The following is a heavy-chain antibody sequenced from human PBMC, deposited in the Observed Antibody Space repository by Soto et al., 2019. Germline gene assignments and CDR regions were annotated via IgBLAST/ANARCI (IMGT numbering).Heavy chain of an antibody. D-gene: IGHD5-18*01. V-gene: IGHV3-43*01. CDR3: AKDIHTAMDAHYYYGMDV. Sequence: LILSCAASGCTFGYYTIPWVRHGPGKDLEWLSLISWDGVCTYYADSVKGRITISRXNSXXXXYXXMNSLRTEDTALYYCAKDIHTAMDAHYYYGMDVWGQGTTVTVSS. CDR1: GCTFGYYT. CDR2: ISWDGVCT. J-gene: IGHJ6*02.